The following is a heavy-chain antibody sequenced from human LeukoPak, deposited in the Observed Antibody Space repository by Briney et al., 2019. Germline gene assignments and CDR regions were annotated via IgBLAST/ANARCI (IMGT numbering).Heavy chain of an antibody. CDR1: GFTLRNFA. D-gene: IGHD6-19*01. V-gene: IGHV3-23*01. CDR3: AKGGWRTFFDN. Sequence: GGSLRISRAASGFTLRNFAMTWVRQAPGKGLEWVSTIGGSDGTTDYADSVKGRFTISRDNSKNTLYLQINSLRADDTAVYYCAKGGWRTFFDNWGQGALVTVSS. CDR2: IGGSDGTT. J-gene: IGHJ4*02.